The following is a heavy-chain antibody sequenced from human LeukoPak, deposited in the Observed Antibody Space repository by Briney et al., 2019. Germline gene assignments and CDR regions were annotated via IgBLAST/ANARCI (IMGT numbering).Heavy chain of an antibody. CDR1: GGPFRGFF. CDR3: ARGIFYGGRNQYIWFDL. V-gene: IGHV4-34*01. CDR2: ISHIGNP. J-gene: IGHJ5*02. D-gene: IGHD4-23*01. Sequence: SETLSLTCAVYGGPFRGFFWSWIRQAPGKGLEWIGEISHIGNPNYNPSLKGRITISVDTSKTQFSRRLTSVTAADTAVYYCARGIFYGGRNQYIWFDLWGQGTLVTVSS.